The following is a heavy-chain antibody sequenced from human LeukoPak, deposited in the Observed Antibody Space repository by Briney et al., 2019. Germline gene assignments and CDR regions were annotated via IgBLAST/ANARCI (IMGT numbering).Heavy chain of an antibody. V-gene: IGHV5-10-1*01. J-gene: IGHJ4*02. CDR3: ATDYYGSGSYFDS. D-gene: IGHD3-10*01. Sequence: GESLKISCQGSGYRFTNYWISWVRQMPGKGLDWIRKIDPTDYYTHYIPSFQVHVNISGDKSTTPAYLQWSSLKASDTAMYYCATDYYGSGSYFDSWGQGTLVIVSS. CDR1: GYRFTNYW. CDR2: IDPTDYYT.